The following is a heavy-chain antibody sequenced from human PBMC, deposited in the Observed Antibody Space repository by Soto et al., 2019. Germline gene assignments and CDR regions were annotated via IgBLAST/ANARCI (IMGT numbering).Heavy chain of an antibody. D-gene: IGHD3-22*01. CDR2: IIPIFGTA. V-gene: IGHV1-69*13. CDR1: GGTFSSYA. Sequence: GASVKVSCKASGGTFSSYAICWVRQAPGQGLEWMGGIIPIFGTANYAQKFQGRVTITADESTSTAYMELSSLRSEDTAVYYCARLAGSGYYFPAYYYGMDVWGQGTTVTVSS. CDR3: ARLAGSGYYFPAYYYGMDV. J-gene: IGHJ6*02.